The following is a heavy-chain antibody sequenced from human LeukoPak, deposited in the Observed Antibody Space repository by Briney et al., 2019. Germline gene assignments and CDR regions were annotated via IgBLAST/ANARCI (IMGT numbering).Heavy chain of an antibody. J-gene: IGHJ4*02. CDR3: ARSPGIWNEYGRLEY. CDR1: GDSISSGGHY. D-gene: IGHD1-1*01. V-gene: IGHV4-31*11. CDR2: IFHTGST. Sequence: SETLSLTCAVSGDSISSGGHYWNWLRQRPGNGLEWIGYIFHTGSTYYHPSLKSRVTISVDTSKRQFSLKLSSVTAADTAVYYCARSPGIWNEYGRLEYWGQGALVTVSS.